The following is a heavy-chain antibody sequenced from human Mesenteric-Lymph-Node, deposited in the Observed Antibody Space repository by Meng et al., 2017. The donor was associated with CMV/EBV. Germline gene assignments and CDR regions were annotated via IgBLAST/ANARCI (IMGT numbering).Heavy chain of an antibody. V-gene: IGHV1-46*01. J-gene: IGHJ6*02. D-gene: IGHD3-10*01. CDR1: GYTFTGHY. CDR2: INPNSGST. Sequence: ASVKVSCKASGYTFTGHYLHWVRQAPGQGLEWVEWINPNSGSTSYAQKFQGRVTMTRDTSTSTVYMELSSLRSEDTAVYYCARSEIGSYVPPAPYGMDVWGQGTTVTVSS. CDR3: ARSEIGSYVPPAPYGMDV.